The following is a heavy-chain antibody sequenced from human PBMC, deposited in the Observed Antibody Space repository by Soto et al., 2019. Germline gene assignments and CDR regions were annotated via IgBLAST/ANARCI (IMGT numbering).Heavy chain of an antibody. CDR2: ISAYNGNT. D-gene: IGHD2-15*01. Sequence: ASVKVSCKASGYTFTIYGISWVRQAPGQGLEWMGWISAYNGNTNYAQKLQGRVTMTTDTSTSTAYMELRSLRSDDTAVYYCARLYCSGGSCYWLDYWGQGTLVTVSS. CDR3: ARLYCSGGSCYWLDY. J-gene: IGHJ4*02. V-gene: IGHV1-18*01. CDR1: GYTFTIYG.